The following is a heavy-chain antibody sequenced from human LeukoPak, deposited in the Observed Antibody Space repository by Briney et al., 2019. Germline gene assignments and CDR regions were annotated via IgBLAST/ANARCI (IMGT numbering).Heavy chain of an antibody. V-gene: IGHV4-59*01. CDR2: IYYSGST. Sequence: PSETLSLTCTASGGSISSYYWSWIRQPPGKGLEWIGYIYYSGSTNYNPSLKSRVTISVDTSKNQFSLKLSSVTAADTAVYYCARVPAATYYFDYWGQGTLVTVSS. D-gene: IGHD2-2*01. CDR3: ARVPAATYYFDY. CDR1: GGSISSYY. J-gene: IGHJ4*02.